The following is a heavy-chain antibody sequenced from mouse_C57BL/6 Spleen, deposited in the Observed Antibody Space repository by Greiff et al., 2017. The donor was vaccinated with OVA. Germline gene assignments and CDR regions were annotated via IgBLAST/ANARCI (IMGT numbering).Heavy chain of an antibody. J-gene: IGHJ3*01. CDR1: GYAFTNYL. V-gene: IGHV1-54*01. Sequence: QVQLQQSGAELVRPGTSVKVSCKASGYAFTNYLIEWVKQRPGQGLEWIGVINPGSGGTNYNEKITGKATLTADKSSSTAYMQLSSLTSEDSAVYFCARGGTTRAWFAYWGQGTLVTVSA. D-gene: IGHD1-1*01. CDR2: INPGSGGT. CDR3: ARGGTTRAWFAY.